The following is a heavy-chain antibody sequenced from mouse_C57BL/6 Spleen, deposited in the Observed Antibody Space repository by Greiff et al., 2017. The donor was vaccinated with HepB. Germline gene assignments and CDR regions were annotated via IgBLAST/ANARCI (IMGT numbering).Heavy chain of an antibody. CDR3: AREDADLRYCDY. Sequence: VQLQQSGAELARPGASVKLSCKASGYTFTSYGISWVKQRTGQGLEWIGEIYPRSGNTYYNEKFKGKATLTADKSSSTAYMELRSLTSEDSAVYFCAREDADLRYCDYWGQGTTLTVSS. D-gene: IGHD1-1*01. V-gene: IGHV1-81*01. CDR1: GYTFTSYG. J-gene: IGHJ2*01. CDR2: IYPRSGNT.